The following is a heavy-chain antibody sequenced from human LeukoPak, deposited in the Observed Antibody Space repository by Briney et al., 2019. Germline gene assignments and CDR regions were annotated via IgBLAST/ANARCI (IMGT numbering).Heavy chain of an antibody. J-gene: IGHJ3*01. CDR2: IKKDGSLK. Sequence: GGSLRLSCAAPGFAFDIYWITWIRQAPGKGLEWVANIKKDGSLKQYVDAVRGRFTVSRDNAKNSLYLQMNSLRGDDTAVYYYASLRVSTVRDSFDLWGQGTMVTVSS. CDR3: ASLRVSTVRDSFDL. V-gene: IGHV3-7*01. CDR1: GFAFDIYW. D-gene: IGHD3-10*01.